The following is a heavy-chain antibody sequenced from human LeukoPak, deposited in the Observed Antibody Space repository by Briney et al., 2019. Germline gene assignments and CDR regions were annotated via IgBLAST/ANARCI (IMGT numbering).Heavy chain of an antibody. J-gene: IGHJ4*02. CDR3: ATEHRQVGATTPHFDY. V-gene: IGHV1-24*01. CDR1: GYTLTELS. D-gene: IGHD1-26*01. CDR2: FDPEDGET. Sequence: ASVKVSCKVSGYTLTELSMHWVRQAPGKGLEWMGGFDPEDGETIYAQKFQGRVTMTEDTSTDTAYMELSSLRSEDTAVYYYATEHRQVGATTPHFDYWGQGTLVTVSS.